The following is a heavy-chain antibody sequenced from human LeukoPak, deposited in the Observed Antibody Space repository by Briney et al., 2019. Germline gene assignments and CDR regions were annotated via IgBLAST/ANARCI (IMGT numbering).Heavy chain of an antibody. CDR3: AKNGDRGAYCTGGTCYPYFYYYMDV. D-gene: IGHD2-15*01. Sequence: PGGTLRLSCAASGITFSSYGMSWVRQAPGKGLEWVSSISSTGGTTYYADSVKGRFTISRDNSKNTLYLQMNSRRAEDTAIYYCAKNGDRGAYCTGGTCYPYFYYYMDVWGKGTTVTI. CDR1: GITFSSYG. V-gene: IGHV3-23*01. CDR2: ISSTGGTT. J-gene: IGHJ6*03.